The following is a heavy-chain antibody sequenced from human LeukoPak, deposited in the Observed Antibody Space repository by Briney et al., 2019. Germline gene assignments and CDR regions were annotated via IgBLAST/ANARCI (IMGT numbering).Heavy chain of an antibody. D-gene: IGHD4-23*01. CDR1: GYSISSGYY. Sequence: SETLSLTCTVSGYSISSGYYWGWIRQPPGKGLEWIGSIYHSGSTYYNPSLKSRVTISVDRSKNQFSLKLSSVTAADTAVYYCARDDGGKVFFDYWGQGTLVTVSS. J-gene: IGHJ4*02. CDR2: IYHSGST. V-gene: IGHV4-38-2*02. CDR3: ARDDGGKVFFDY.